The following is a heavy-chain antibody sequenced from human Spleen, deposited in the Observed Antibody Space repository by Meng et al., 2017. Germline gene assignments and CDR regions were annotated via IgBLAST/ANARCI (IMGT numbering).Heavy chain of an antibody. CDR2: INPKTGGT. CDR3: ARGEGYSYGNNWFDP. J-gene: IGHJ5*02. Sequence: ASVKVSCKTSGYTFTGYYMHWVRQAPGQGLEWMGRINPKTGGTNYAQKFQGRVTMTRDTSISTAYMELSGLRFDDTAVYYCARGEGYSYGNNWFDPWGQGTLVTVSS. V-gene: IGHV1-2*06. CDR1: GYTFTGYY. D-gene: IGHD5-18*01.